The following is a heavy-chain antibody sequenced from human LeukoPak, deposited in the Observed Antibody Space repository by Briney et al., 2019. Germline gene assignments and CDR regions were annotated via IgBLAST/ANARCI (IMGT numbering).Heavy chain of an antibody. V-gene: IGHV3-23*01. Sequence: GGPVRLSCAASGFTFSTYAMSWVRQAPGKGLEWVSTINGSDDRIHYGDSMKGLFSISRDNSKNTLYLQMNSLRAEDTAVYYCARLQWDLPISWGYFDYWGQGT. CDR3: ARLQWDLPISWGYFDY. J-gene: IGHJ4*02. D-gene: IGHD4-11*01. CDR2: INGSDDRI. CDR1: GFTFSTYA.